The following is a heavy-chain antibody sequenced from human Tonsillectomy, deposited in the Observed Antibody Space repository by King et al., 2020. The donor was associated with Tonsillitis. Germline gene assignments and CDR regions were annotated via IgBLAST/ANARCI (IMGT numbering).Heavy chain of an antibody. CDR1: GFTFDDYA. CDR2: ISWDSGSI. J-gene: IGHJ4*02. Sequence: VQLVESGGGLVQPGRSLRLSCAASGFTFDDYAMHWVRQAPGKGLEWVSGISWDSGSIGYADSVKGRFTISRDNAKNSLYLQMNSLRAEDTALYYCAKDGLMGATGYYFDYWGQGTLVTVSS. D-gene: IGHD1-26*01. V-gene: IGHV3-9*01. CDR3: AKDGLMGATGYYFDY.